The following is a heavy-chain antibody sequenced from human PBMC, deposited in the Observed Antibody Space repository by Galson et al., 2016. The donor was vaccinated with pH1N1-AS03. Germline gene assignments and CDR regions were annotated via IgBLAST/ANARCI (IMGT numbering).Heavy chain of an antibody. J-gene: IGHJ3*02. CDR1: GFTFTTYW. Sequence: SLRLSCAASGFTFTTYWMHWVRQAPGRGLVWVSSINNEGTSTRDTDSVRGRFYISRDNAKNTVYLQMNRLRAEDTAVYYCARQDSSGDFHGLDMWGQGTTVTVSS. CDR2: INNEGTST. CDR3: ARQDSSGDFHGLDM. D-gene: IGHD3-22*01. V-gene: IGHV3-74*01.